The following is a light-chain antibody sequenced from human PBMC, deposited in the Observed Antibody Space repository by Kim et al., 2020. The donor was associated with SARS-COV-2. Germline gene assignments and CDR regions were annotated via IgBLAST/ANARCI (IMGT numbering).Light chain of an antibody. CDR1: SSDVGASNY. Sequence: QSALTQPASVSGSPGQSITISCTGTSSDVGASNYVSWYQQHPGKAPKLMIYDVSKRPSGVSNRFSGSKSGNTASLAISGLQAEDEADYYCTSSSYTSSYTLVFGGGTQLTVL. CDR3: TSSSYTSSYTLV. CDR2: DVS. J-gene: IGLJ2*01. V-gene: IGLV2-14*03.